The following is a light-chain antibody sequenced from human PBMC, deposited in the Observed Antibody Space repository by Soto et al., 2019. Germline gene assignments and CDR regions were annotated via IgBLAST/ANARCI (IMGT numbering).Light chain of an antibody. CDR2: DAS. CDR1: QSIINW. Sequence: DIQMTQSPSTLSASVGDRVTITCRASQSIINWLAWYQQKPGKAPKLLIYDASTLQSGVSSRFSGSGSGTEFTLTISNLQPDDFASYYCQHYINFSGTFGQGTTVDI. CDR3: QHYINFSGT. J-gene: IGKJ1*01. V-gene: IGKV1-5*01.